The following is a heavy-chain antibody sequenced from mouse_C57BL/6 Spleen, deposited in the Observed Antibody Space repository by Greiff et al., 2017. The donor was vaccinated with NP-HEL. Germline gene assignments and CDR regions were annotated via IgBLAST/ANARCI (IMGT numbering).Heavy chain of an antibody. J-gene: IGHJ2*01. CDR1: GFSFNTYA. CDR2: IRSKSNNYAT. CDR3: VMGYGNFDY. Sequence: EVQGVESGGGLVQPKGSLKLSCAASGFSFNTYAMNWVRQAPGKGLEWVARIRSKSNNYATYYADSVKDRFTISRDDSESMLYLQMNNLKTEDTAMYYCVMGYGNFDYWGQGTTLTVSS. V-gene: IGHV10-1*01. D-gene: IGHD2-1*01.